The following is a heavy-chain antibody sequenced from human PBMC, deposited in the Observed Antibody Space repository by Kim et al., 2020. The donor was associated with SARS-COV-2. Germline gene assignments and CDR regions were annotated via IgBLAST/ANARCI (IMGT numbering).Heavy chain of an antibody. CDR3: RGSSGYYYYFDY. V-gene: IGHV3-15*01. J-gene: IGHJ4*02. Sequence: GGSLRLSCAASGFTFSNAWMSWVRQAPGKGLEWVGRIKSKTDGGTTDYAAPVKGRFTISRDDSKNTLYLQMNSLKTEDTAVYYCRGSSGYYYYFDYWGQGTLVTVSS. CDR1: GFTFSNAW. D-gene: IGHD3-22*01. CDR2: IKSKTDGGTT.